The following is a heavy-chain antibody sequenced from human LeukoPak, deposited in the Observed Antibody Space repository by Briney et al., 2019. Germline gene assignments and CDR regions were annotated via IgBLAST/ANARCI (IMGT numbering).Heavy chain of an antibody. Sequence: ASVKVSCKASGGTFSSYAISWVRQAPGQGLEWMGGIIPIFGTANYAQKFQGRVTITADESTSTAYMELSSLRSEDTAVYYCAQVAGRGSSDTYYFDYWGQGTLVTVSS. CDR1: GGTFSSYA. CDR3: AQVAGRGSSDTYYFDY. J-gene: IGHJ4*02. D-gene: IGHD2-15*01. CDR2: IIPIFGTA. V-gene: IGHV1-69*13.